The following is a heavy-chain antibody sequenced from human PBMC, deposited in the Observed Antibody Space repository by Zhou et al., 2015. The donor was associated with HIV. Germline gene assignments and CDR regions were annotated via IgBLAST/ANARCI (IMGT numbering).Heavy chain of an antibody. J-gene: IGHJ6*02. CDR3: AILGFGWPNYYGMDV. D-gene: IGHD6-19*01. V-gene: IGHV1-69*01. Sequence: QVQLVQSGAEVKKPGSSVRVSCKASGGSFSNYAISWVRQAPGQGLEWMGGIIPIFGTSNYAQNFQGRLTITADESTSTASMELSSLKSEDTAVYYCAILGFGWPNYYGMDVWGQGTSVTVSS. CDR1: GGSFSNYA. CDR2: IIPIFGTS.